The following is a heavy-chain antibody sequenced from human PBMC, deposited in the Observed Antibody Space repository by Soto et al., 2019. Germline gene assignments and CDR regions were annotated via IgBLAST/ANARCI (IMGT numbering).Heavy chain of an antibody. CDR2: IYYSGST. D-gene: IGHD7-27*01. CDR3: ARVWGMTPDF. Sequence: QVQLQESGPGLVKPSQTLSLTCTVSGGSISSGGYYWSWIRQHPGKGLEWIGYIYYSGSTYYNPSLKSRVXIXXDTSKNQCSLKLSSVTAADTAVYYCARVWGMTPDFWGQGTLVTVSS. V-gene: IGHV4-31*03. CDR1: GGSISSGGYY. J-gene: IGHJ4*02.